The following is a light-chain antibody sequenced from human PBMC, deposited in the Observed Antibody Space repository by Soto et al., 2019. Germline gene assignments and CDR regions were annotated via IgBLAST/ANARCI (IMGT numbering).Light chain of an antibody. CDR3: QQYNKWPMYT. Sequence: EIVMTQSPATLSVSPGERATLSCRASQSVSSNLAWYQQKPGQAPRLLIYGASTRATGIPARFSGSGSGTGFTLTISSLQSEDCAGYYCQQYNKWPMYTFGQGTKLEIK. CDR1: QSVSSN. CDR2: GAS. V-gene: IGKV3-15*01. J-gene: IGKJ2*01.